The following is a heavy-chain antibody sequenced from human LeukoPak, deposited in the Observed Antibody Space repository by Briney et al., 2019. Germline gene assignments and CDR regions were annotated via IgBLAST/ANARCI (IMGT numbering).Heavy chain of an antibody. V-gene: IGHV4-34*01. Sequence: SETLSLTCAVYGGSFSGYYWSWIRQPLGKGLEWIGEINHSGSTNYNPSLKSRVTISVDTSKNQFSLKLSSATAADTAVYYCARIGLGYCSSTSCLGYSDYWGQGTLVTVSS. J-gene: IGHJ4*02. D-gene: IGHD2-2*01. CDR3: ARIGLGYCSSTSCLGYSDY. CDR2: INHSGST. CDR1: GGSFSGYY.